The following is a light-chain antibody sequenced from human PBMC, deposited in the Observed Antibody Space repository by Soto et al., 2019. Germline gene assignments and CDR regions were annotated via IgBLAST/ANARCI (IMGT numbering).Light chain of an antibody. J-gene: IGKJ4*01. CDR1: QSVSSY. V-gene: IGKV3-11*01. Sequence: EIVLTQSPATLSLSPGERANLSCRASQSVSSYLAWYQQKPGQAPRLLIYDASNRATGIPARFSGSGSGTDVTLTISRLEPEEVAVYYCQQRSNWPLTFGGGTKVEIK. CDR2: DAS. CDR3: QQRSNWPLT.